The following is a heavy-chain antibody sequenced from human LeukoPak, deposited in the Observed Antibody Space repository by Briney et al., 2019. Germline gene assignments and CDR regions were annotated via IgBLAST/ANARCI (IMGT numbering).Heavy chain of an antibody. Sequence: GGSLRLSCAAFGFTLSSYTMNWVRQAPGKGLEWISSMSSSGSNIYYADSVKGRFTISRDNAKDSLYLQMNSLRDDDTAVYYCVRDQHWVFPHYFDYWGQGALVTVSS. CDR3: VRDQHWVFPHYFDY. J-gene: IGHJ4*02. V-gene: IGHV3-48*02. CDR2: MSSSGSNI. CDR1: GFTLSSYT. D-gene: IGHD3-3*02.